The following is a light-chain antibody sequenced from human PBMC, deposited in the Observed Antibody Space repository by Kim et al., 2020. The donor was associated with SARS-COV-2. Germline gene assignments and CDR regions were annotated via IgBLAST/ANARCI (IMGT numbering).Light chain of an antibody. CDR2: DAS. J-gene: IGKJ2*01. CDR3: QQRSNWPPKYT. V-gene: IGKV3-11*01. CDR1: QSVSSY. Sequence: SPGERATLSGRASQSVSSYLAWYQQKPGQAPRLLIYDASNRATGIPARFSGSGSGTDFTLTISSLEPEDFAVYYCQQRSNWPPKYTFGQGTKLEI.